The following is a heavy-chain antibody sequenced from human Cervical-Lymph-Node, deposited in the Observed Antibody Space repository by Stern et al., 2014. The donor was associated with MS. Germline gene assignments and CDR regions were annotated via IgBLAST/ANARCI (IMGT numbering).Heavy chain of an antibody. V-gene: IGHV1-58*01. D-gene: IGHD3-16*01. CDR1: GFTFTSSA. CDR3: AADRGSGTLDY. J-gene: IGHJ4*02. CDR2: IFVGSGNT. Sequence: QLLESGPEVKKPGTSVKVSCKASGFTFTSSAVHWVRQARGQRLEWIGWIFVGSGNTNYAQKFQERVTIARNMSTSTAYMELSSLRSEDTAVYYGAADRGSGTLDYWGQGTLVTVSS.